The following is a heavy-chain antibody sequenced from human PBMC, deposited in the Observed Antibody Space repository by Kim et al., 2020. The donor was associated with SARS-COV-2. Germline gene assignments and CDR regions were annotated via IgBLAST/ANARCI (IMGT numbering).Heavy chain of an antibody. D-gene: IGHD1-1*01. CDR2: INPDGRGT. CDR3: LQPMQAPALTEDH. CDR1: GFPFSGFS. Sequence: GGSLRLSCSGSGFPFSGFSLYWVRQAPGKGLEYVAAINPDGRGTYYTDSVRGRFTISRDNSNHTLYLQMSGLRPEDTAFYYCLQPMQAPALTEDHWGQGTLVTVSS. V-gene: IGHV3-64D*09. J-gene: IGHJ4*02.